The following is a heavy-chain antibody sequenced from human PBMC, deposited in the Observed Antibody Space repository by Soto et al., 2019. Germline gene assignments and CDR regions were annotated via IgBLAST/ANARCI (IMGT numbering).Heavy chain of an antibody. CDR1: GFTFSSYA. Sequence: EVQLLESGGGLVQPGGSLRLSCAASGFTFSSYAMSWVRQAPGKGLEWVSSISGSGASTYFADSVKGRFTISRDNSKNTLYLQMNSLRAEDTAVYYCAKESAGMFYFDYWGQGTLVPVSS. V-gene: IGHV3-23*01. CDR2: ISGSGAST. J-gene: IGHJ4*02. D-gene: IGHD6-13*01. CDR3: AKESAGMFYFDY.